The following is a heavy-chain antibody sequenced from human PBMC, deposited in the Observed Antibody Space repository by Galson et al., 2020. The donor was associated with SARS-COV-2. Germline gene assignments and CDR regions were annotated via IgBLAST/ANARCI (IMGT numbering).Heavy chain of an antibody. Sequence: GESLRLSCAASGFTFSSYRLNWVRPAPGKGLGWVSYISSSSSTLYYADSVKGRFTISRDNAKNSLYLQMNSLRAEDTAVYYCARDPRYYYGSGNYYGMDVWGQGTTGTVS. J-gene: IGHJ6*02. CDR1: GFTFSSYR. V-gene: IGHV3-48*04. CDR3: ARDPRYYYGSGNYYGMDV. CDR2: ISSSSSTL. D-gene: IGHD3-10*01.